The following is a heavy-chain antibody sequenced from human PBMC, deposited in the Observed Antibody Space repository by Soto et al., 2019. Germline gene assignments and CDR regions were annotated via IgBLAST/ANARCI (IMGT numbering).Heavy chain of an antibody. D-gene: IGHD4-17*01. CDR2: IYYSGST. J-gene: IGHJ3*02. Sequence: QVQLQESGPGLEKPSQTLALTCTVSGGSISSGGFYWSWIRQQPGKGLEWIGYIYYSGSTYYNPSLKSRVTISVDTSKNQFSLKLSSVTAADTAVYYCARDYCDSRGAFDIWGQGTMVTVSS. CDR3: ARDYCDSRGAFDI. CDR1: GGSISSGGFY. V-gene: IGHV4-31*03.